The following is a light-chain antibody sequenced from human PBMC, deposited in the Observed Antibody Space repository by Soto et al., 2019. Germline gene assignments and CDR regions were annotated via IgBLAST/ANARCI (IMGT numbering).Light chain of an antibody. J-gene: IGKJ5*01. CDR3: QQRSNWTSIT. V-gene: IGKV3D-20*02. Sequence: ESVLPQSPSTLSLSPGERSTLSCISIQSVAYTYLAWFKQKPGQAPRLLIYGASNRATGIPDRFSGSGSGTDFTLTINSLEHEDSAVYSCQQRSNWTSITFGQGTRLEI. CDR2: GAS. CDR1: QSVAYTY.